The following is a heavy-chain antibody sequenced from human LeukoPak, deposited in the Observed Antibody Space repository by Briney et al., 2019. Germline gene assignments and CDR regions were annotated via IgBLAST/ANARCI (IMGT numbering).Heavy chain of an antibody. V-gene: IGHV4-34*01. CDR2: INHSGST. CDR3: ARGGCSSTSCYAFDY. D-gene: IGHD2-2*01. J-gene: IGHJ4*02. CDR1: GGSFSGYY. Sequence: SETLSLTCAVYGGSFSGYYWSWIRQPPGKGLEWIGEINHSGSTNYNPSLKSRVTISVDTSKNQFSLKLSSVTPADTAVYYCARGGCSSTSCYAFDYWGQGTLVTVSS.